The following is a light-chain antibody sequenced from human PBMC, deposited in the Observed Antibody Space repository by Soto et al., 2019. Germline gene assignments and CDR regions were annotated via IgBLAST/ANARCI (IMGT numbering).Light chain of an antibody. V-gene: IGKV3-20*01. CDR2: GAS. CDR1: QSVSTTY. CDR3: QQYWGSSWT. Sequence: LXQXPGTXXXXPXXXXXXXXXXIQSVSTTYLAWYQQKFGQAPRLLVYGASSRATGIPDRFSGSGSGTDFTLTISRLEPEDFAVYYCQQYWGSSWTFGQGTKVDIK. J-gene: IGKJ1*01.